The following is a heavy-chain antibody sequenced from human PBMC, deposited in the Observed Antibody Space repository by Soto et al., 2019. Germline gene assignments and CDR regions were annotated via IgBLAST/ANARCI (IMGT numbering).Heavy chain of an antibody. CDR1: GGSISSSSYY. J-gene: IGHJ4*02. V-gene: IGHV4-39*01. D-gene: IGHD4-17*01. Sequence: QLQLQESGPGLVKPSETLSLTCTVSGGSISSSSYYWGWIRQPPGKGLEWIGSIYYSGSTYYNPSLKSRVTISVDTSRNKFSLKLSSVTAADTAVYYCARRGYGDYFDYWGQGTLVTVSS. CDR2: IYYSGST. CDR3: ARRGYGDYFDY.